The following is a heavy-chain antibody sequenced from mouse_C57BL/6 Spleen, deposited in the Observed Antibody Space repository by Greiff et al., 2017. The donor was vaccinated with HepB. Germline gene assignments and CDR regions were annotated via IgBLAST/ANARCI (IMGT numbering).Heavy chain of an antibody. CDR1: GYSITSGYY. Sequence: EVQRVESGPGLVKPSQSLSLTCSVTGYSITSGYYWNWIRQFPGNKLEWMGYISYDGSNNYNPSLKNRISITRDPSKNQFFLKLNSVTTEDTATYYCARIYYDYDGHFDVWGTGTTVTVSS. J-gene: IGHJ1*03. CDR3: ARIYYDYDGHFDV. V-gene: IGHV3-6*01. D-gene: IGHD2-4*01. CDR2: ISYDGSN.